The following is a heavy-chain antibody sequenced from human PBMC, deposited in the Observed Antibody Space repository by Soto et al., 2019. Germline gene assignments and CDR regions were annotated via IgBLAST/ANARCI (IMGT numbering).Heavy chain of an antibody. V-gene: IGHV5-10-1*01. D-gene: IGHD6-19*01. CDR3: AREEAVAGVLGYYGMDV. CDR1: GYSFTSYW. Sequence: HGESLKISCKGSGYSFTSYWISWVRQTPGKGLEWMGRIDPSDSYTNYSPSFQGHVTISADKSISTAYLQWSSLKASDTAMYYCAREEAVAGVLGYYGMDVWGQGTTVTVSS. CDR2: IDPSDSYT. J-gene: IGHJ6*02.